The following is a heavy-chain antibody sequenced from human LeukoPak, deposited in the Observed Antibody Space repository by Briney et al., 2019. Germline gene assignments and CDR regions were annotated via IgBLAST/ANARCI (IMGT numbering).Heavy chain of an antibody. CDR2: IYYSGST. V-gene: IGHV4-39*07. CDR3: AREEGGMYYYGSGSYYSNWFDP. D-gene: IGHD3-10*01. J-gene: IGHJ5*02. CDR1: GGSISSSSYY. Sequence: SETLSLTCTVSGGSISSSSYYWGWIRQPPGKGLEWIGSIYYSGSTYYNPSLKSRVTISVDTSKNQFSLKLSSVTAADTAVYYCAREEGGMYYYGSGSYYSNWFDPWGQGTLVTVSS.